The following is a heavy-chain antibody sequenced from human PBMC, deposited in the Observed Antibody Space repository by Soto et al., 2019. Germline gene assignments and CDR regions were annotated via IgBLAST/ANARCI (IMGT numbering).Heavy chain of an antibody. J-gene: IGHJ3*02. V-gene: IGHV4-59*01. CDR3: ARDPIVLWSPEIGAFDI. Sequence: SETLSLTCTVSGGSISSYYWSWIRQPPGKGLEWIGYIYYSGSTNYNPSLKSRVTISVDTSKNQFSLKLSSVTAADTAVYYCARDPIVLWSPEIGAFDIWGQGTMVTVS. CDR2: IYYSGST. D-gene: IGHD2-21*01. CDR1: GGSISSYY.